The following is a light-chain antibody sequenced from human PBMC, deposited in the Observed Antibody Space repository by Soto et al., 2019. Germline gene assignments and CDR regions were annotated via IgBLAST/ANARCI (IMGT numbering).Light chain of an antibody. V-gene: IGKV3-15*01. CDR3: QHYNNWPFPSWT. Sequence: EIVMTQSPATLSVSPGERATLSCRASQSVSSNLAWYQQKPVQAPRLLIYGASTRATGIPARFSGSGSGTEFTLTISSLQSEDFAVYYCQHYNNWPFPSWTFGQGTKVEIK. CDR1: QSVSSN. J-gene: IGKJ1*01. CDR2: GAS.